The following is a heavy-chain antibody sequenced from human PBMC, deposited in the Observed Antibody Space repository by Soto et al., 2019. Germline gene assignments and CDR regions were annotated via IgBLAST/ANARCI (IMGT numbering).Heavy chain of an antibody. J-gene: IGHJ4*02. CDR3: ATMGTPATGLCYFDY. CDR2: ISYSGSA. CDR1: GGSISSGGYY. D-gene: IGHD2-15*01. Sequence: SETLSLTCTVSGGSISSGGYYWSWIRQPPGKGLEWIGFISYSGSAYYNPSLKSRVTISVDTSKNQFSLNLSFVTAADTAVYYCATMGTPATGLCYFDYWGQGTLVTVSS. V-gene: IGHV4-30-4*01.